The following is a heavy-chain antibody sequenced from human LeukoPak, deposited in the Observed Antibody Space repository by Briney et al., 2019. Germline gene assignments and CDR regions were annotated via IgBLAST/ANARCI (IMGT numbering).Heavy chain of an antibody. J-gene: IGHJ2*01. Sequence: MSGGSLRLSCAASGFTFSTYSMNWVRLAPGKGLEWVSSTESGSGSIFYADPVQGRFTSHRDNAHTSLYLQMNSLRVEGTAVYYCARDYRGAYGYRYFDLWGRGTLVTVSS. CDR1: GFTFSTYS. CDR2: TESGSGSI. CDR3: ARDYRGAYGYRYFDL. D-gene: IGHD3-10*01. V-gene: IGHV3-21*01.